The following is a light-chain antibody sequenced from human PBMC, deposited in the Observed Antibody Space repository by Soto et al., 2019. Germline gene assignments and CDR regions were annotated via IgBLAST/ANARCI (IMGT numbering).Light chain of an antibody. CDR1: QSLLHSNGYNY. V-gene: IGKV2-28*01. CDR2: LSS. CDR3: MQALQSPFT. J-gene: IGKJ3*01. Sequence: DIVMTQSQISLPVTPGEPASISCRSSQSLLHSNGYNYLNWYLQKPGQSPQLLIYLSSTRAPGVPDRFSGRVSGTDFTLKISKVEAEDVGVYFCMQALQSPFTFGPGTKVYIK.